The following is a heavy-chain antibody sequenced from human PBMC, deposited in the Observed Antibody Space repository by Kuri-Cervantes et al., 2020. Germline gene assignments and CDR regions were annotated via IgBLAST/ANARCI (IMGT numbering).Heavy chain of an antibody. CDR3: ARITMIVVPPSDAFDI. CDR1: GGSFSGYY. D-gene: IGHD3-22*01. Sequence: ESLKISCAVYGGSFSGYYWSWIRQPAGKGLEWIGRIYTSGSTNYNPSLKSRVTMSVDTSKNQFSLKLSSVTAADTAVYYCARITMIVVPPSDAFDIWGQGTMVTVSS. J-gene: IGHJ3*02. CDR2: IYTSGST. V-gene: IGHV4-59*10.